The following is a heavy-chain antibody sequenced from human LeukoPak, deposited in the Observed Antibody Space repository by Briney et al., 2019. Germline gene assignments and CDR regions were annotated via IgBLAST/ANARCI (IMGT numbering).Heavy chain of an antibody. J-gene: IGHJ4*02. CDR2: INPSGGST. D-gene: IGHD5-12*01. V-gene: IGHV1-46*01. Sequence: ASVKVSCKASGYTFTSYFIHWVRQAPGQGPEWMGIINPSGGSTTYAQKFQGRVTMTRDTSTTTVYMELSSLRSEDTAVYYCARDLLVATRPLHYWGQGTLVTVSS. CDR1: GYTFTSYF. CDR3: ARDLLVATRPLHY.